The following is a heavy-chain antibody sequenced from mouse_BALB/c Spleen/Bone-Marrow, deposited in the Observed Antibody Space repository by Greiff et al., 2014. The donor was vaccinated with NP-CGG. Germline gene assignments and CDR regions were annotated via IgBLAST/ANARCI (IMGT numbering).Heavy chain of an antibody. Sequence: VNLVESGPGLVAPSQSLSITCTVSGFSLTSYDVHWVRQPPGKGLEWLGVIWSDGSATYNSVLKSRLSISKDNSKSQVFFKIISLQTDDTAMYYCARKKYGNYAMDYWGQGASVTVSS. CDR2: IWSDGSA. CDR1: GFSLTSYD. D-gene: IGHD2-10*02. CDR3: ARKKYGNYAMDY. V-gene: IGHV2-6*02. J-gene: IGHJ4*01.